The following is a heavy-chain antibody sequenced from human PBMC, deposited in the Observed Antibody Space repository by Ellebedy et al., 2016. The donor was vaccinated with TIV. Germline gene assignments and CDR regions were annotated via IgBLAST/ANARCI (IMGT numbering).Heavy chain of an antibody. CDR3: ARGTSWNLVYYGMDV. Sequence: GSLRLXCTVSGGSISSYYWSWIRQPPGKGLEWIGYIYYSGSTNYNPSLKSRVTISVDTSKNQFSLKLSSVTAADTAVYYCARGTSWNLVYYGMDVWGQGTTVTVSS. D-gene: IGHD1-7*01. CDR2: IYYSGST. CDR1: GGSISSYY. J-gene: IGHJ6*02. V-gene: IGHV4-59*01.